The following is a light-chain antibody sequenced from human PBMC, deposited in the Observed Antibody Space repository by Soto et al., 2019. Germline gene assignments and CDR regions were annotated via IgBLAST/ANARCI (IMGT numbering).Light chain of an antibody. CDR3: HQYNNWPWT. CDR1: QRVSSH. J-gene: IGKJ1*01. Sequence: ETVMTQSPVPLSVSPGDTATLSCRASQRVSSHLAWYQQRPGQAPRLLIKAASTRATGIPVRFSGSGSETEFTLTIRSLQSEDFGLYYCHQYNNWPWTFGQGTKVDIK. CDR2: AAS. V-gene: IGKV3-15*01.